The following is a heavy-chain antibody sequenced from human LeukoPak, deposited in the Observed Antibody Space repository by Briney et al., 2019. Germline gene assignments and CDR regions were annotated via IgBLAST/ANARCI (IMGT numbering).Heavy chain of an antibody. Sequence: SSETLSLTCTVSSGSISSDYWSWIRQPAGKGLEWIGRIYTSGSTDYNPSLKSRVTMSIDTSKNQFSLKLTSVTAADTAVYYCARDQSSSWYGIHYWGQGTLVTVSS. CDR1: SGSISSDY. CDR2: IYTSGST. CDR3: ARDQSSSWYGIHY. V-gene: IGHV4-4*07. J-gene: IGHJ4*02. D-gene: IGHD6-13*01.